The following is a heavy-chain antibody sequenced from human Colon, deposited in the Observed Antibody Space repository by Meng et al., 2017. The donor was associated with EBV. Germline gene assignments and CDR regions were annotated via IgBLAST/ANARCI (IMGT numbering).Heavy chain of an antibody. CDR3: ARHFINWFDP. CDR2: IYYSGST. J-gene: IGHJ5*02. Sequence: QVQLQESCPGLAQPSAARSLPCTVSGGSIGSYYWSWIRQPPGKGLEWIGYIYYSGSTNYNPSLKSRVTISVDTSKNQFSLKLSSVTAADTAVYYCARHFINWFDPWGQGTLVTVSS. V-gene: IGHV4-59*08. CDR1: GGSIGSYY.